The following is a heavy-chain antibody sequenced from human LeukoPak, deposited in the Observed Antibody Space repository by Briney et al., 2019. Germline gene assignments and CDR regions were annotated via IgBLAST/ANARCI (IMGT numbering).Heavy chain of an antibody. J-gene: IGHJ4*02. CDR3: GRRRIDCSDTGCYVDY. D-gene: IGHD2-15*01. CDR1: GYSFTGYY. CDR2: MNPNRGDT. Sequence: GASVKVSCKASGYSFTGYYIHWMRQAPGQGLEWMGWMNPNRGDTSYAQKFQGRVTMTRDTPINTAYMELSGLTSDDTAVYYCGRRRIDCSDTGCYVDYWDQGTLVTVSS. V-gene: IGHV1-2*02.